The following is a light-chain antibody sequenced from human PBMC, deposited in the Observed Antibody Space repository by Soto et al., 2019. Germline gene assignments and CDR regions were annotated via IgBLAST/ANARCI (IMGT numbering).Light chain of an antibody. V-gene: IGLV2-8*01. Sequence: QSVLTQPPSASGSPGQSVTISCTGTSSDIGGYNYVSWYQQHPGKAPKLMIYELSKRPSGVPDRFSGSKSGNTASLTVSGLQAEDEADYYCSSHACSNNFVVFGGGTKVTVL. CDR2: ELS. CDR1: SSDIGGYNY. J-gene: IGLJ2*01. CDR3: SSHACSNNFVV.